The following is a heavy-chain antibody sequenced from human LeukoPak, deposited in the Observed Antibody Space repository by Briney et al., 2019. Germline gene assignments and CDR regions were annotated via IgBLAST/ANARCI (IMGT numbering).Heavy chain of an antibody. V-gene: IGHV1-18*04. D-gene: IGHD6-19*01. Sequence: GASVKVSCKASGYTFTSYGISWVRQAPGQGLEWMGWISAYNGNTNYAQKLQGRVTMTTDTSTSTAYMELRSLRSDDTAVYYCARDRRSSGDSDAFDIWGQGTMVTVFS. CDR3: ARDRRSSGDSDAFDI. CDR1: GYTFTSYG. J-gene: IGHJ3*02. CDR2: ISAYNGNT.